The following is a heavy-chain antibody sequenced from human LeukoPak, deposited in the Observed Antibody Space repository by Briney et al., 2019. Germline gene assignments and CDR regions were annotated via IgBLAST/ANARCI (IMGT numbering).Heavy chain of an antibody. V-gene: IGHV3-23*01. CDR3: AKVNAYGHYFDY. Sequence: GGSLRLSCAASGFTFSSYAMSWVRQAPGKGLEWVSAISGSGGSTYYADSVKGRFTISRDNSKNTLYLQMNSLRAEDTAVYYRAKVNAYGHYFDYWGQGTLVTVSS. CDR1: GFTFSSYA. J-gene: IGHJ4*02. D-gene: IGHD4-17*01. CDR2: ISGSGGST.